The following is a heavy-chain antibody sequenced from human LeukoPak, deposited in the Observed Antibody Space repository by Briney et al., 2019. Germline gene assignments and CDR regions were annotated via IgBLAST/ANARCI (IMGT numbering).Heavy chain of an antibody. V-gene: IGHV4-34*01. J-gene: IGHJ4*02. CDR3: ARQTWGGNYHPYYFDY. D-gene: IGHD4-23*01. Sequence: KPSETLSLTCAVYGGSFSGYYWSWIRQPPGKGLEWIGEINHSGSTNYNPSPKSRVTISVDTSKNQFSLKLSSVTAADTAVYYCARQTWGGNYHPYYFDYWGQGTLVPVSS. CDR2: INHSGST. CDR1: GGSFSGYY.